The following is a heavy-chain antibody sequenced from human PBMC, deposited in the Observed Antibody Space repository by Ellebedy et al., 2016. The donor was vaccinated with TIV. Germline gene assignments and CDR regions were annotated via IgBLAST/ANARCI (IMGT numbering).Heavy chain of an antibody. CDR3: ARGKDGYNTRLFDY. CDR1: GWSFSGYY. V-gene: IGHV4-34*01. CDR2: INYSGST. D-gene: IGHD5-24*01. J-gene: IGHJ4*02. Sequence: SQTLSLTCAVYGWSFSGYYWSWIRQAPGKGLEWIGEINYSGSTNYSPSLKSRVTISVDTSKNQFSLKLSSVTAADTAMYYCARGKDGYNTRLFDYWGQGTLVTVSS.